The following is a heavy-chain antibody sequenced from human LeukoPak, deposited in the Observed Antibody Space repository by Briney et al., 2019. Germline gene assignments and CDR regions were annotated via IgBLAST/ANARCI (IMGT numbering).Heavy chain of an antibody. V-gene: IGHV3-74*01. CDR1: GFTFSNYW. D-gene: IGHD1-26*01. CDR2: INSDGSST. Sequence: PGGSLRLSCAASGFTFSNYWMQWVRQAPGKRLVWVSRINSDGSSTAYADSVKGRFTTSRDNSKNTLYLQMNSLRAEDTAVYYCARVGSDSGSSFDYWGQGTLVTVSS. J-gene: IGHJ4*02. CDR3: ARVGSDSGSSFDY.